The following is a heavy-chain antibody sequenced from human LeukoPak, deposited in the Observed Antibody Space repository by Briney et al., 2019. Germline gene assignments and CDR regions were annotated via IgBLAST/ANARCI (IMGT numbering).Heavy chain of an antibody. V-gene: IGHV3-23*01. J-gene: IGHJ4*02. Sequence: GGSLRLSCAVSGLTFSRYAMSWVRQAPGKGLEWVSAISESGSGTYYADSVKGRFTISRDNSKDTLSLQMNSLRAEDTAVYYCAKDEEPVYYYDSSGYCPFDYWGQGTLVTVSS. CDR1: GLTFSRYA. CDR3: AKDEEPVYYYDSSGYCPFDY. D-gene: IGHD3-22*01. CDR2: ISESGSGT.